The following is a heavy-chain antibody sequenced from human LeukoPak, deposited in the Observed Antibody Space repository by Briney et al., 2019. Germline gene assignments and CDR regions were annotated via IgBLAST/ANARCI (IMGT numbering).Heavy chain of an antibody. CDR1: GFTFSSYA. V-gene: IGHV3-7*01. J-gene: IGHJ4*02. CDR2: IKQDGSEK. D-gene: IGHD3-22*01. Sequence: GGSLRLSCAASGFTFSSYAMSWVRQAPGKGLEWVANIKQDGSEKYYVDSVKGRFTISRDNAKNSLYLQMNSLRAEDTAVYYCARDQTYYYDSSEFDYWGQGTLVTVSS. CDR3: ARDQTYYYDSSEFDY.